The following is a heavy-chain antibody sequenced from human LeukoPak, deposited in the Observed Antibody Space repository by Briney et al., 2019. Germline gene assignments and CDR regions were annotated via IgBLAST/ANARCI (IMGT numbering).Heavy chain of an antibody. CDR3: ARDVYSGYEKDYYYYYGMDV. D-gene: IGHD5-12*01. V-gene: IGHV3-30*04. Sequence: SCKASGYTFTGYYMHWVRQAPGKGLEWVAVISYDGSNKYYADSVKGRFTISRDNSKNTPYLQMNSLRAEDTAVYYCARDVYSGYEKDYYYYYGMDVWGKGTTVTVSS. CDR1: GYTFTGYY. CDR2: ISYDGSNK. J-gene: IGHJ6*04.